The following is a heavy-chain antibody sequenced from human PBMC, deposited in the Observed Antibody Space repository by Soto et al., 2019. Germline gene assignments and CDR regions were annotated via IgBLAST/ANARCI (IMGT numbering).Heavy chain of an antibody. D-gene: IGHD4-17*01. V-gene: IGHV3-23*01. CDR3: GKDPNGDYVGAFEF. J-gene: IGHJ3*01. CDR2: ISASGSRT. CDR1: GFTFNNYA. Sequence: EVHLLESGGGLVQPGGSLTLSCAASGFTFNNYAMSWVRQAPGKGLEWVSGISASGSRTFYADSVKGRFTVSRDFSKNTLSLQMDSLRTEDTAVYFCGKDPNGDYVGAFEFWGPGTMVTVSS.